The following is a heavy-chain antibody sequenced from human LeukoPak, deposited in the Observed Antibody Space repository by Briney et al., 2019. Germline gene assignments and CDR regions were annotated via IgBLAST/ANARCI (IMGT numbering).Heavy chain of an antibody. Sequence: SQTLSLTCAISGNIVSSNSAAWNWIRQSPSRGLEWLGRTYYRSKWYKDYAISVKSRITINPDTSKNQFSLQLNSVTPEDTAVYCCARQQLGSFDYWGRGTLVTVSS. V-gene: IGHV6-1*01. CDR2: TYYRSKWYK. CDR1: GNIVSSNSAA. CDR3: ARQQLGSFDY. J-gene: IGHJ4*02. D-gene: IGHD6-13*01.